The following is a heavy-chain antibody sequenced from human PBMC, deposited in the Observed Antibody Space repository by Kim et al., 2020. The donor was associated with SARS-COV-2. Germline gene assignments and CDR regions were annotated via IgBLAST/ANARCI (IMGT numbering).Heavy chain of an antibody. J-gene: IGHJ4*01. Sequence: SETLSLTCAVYGGSFSDFYWNWIRQSPGKGLEWIGEINHSGSTNYNPSPMSRVTISVDTSKSQFSLKLNSVTAADTAVYYCARGSKGGGSYLNYWGRGT. V-gene: IGHV4-34*01. D-gene: IGHD3-16*01. CDR1: GGSFSDFY. CDR2: INHSGST. CDR3: ARGSKGGGSYLNY.